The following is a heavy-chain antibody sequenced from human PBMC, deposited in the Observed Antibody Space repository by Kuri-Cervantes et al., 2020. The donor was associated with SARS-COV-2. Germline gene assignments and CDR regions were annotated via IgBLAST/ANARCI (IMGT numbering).Heavy chain of an antibody. D-gene: IGHD1-7*01. CDR1: GFSLSDYW. CDR2: IKQGGSEV. Sequence: GESLKISCAASGFSLSDYWMSWVRQAPGKGLEWVANIKQGGSEVHYVDSVKGRFTISKDGAKNSLYLQMNNLRAEDTAVYFCARDPFLELGPSHMDVWGKGTTVTVSS. J-gene: IGHJ6*03. CDR3: ARDPFLELGPSHMDV. V-gene: IGHV3-7*03.